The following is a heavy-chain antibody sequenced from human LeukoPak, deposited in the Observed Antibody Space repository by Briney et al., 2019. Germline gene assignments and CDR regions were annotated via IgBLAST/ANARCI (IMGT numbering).Heavy chain of an antibody. CDR3: ARVWSLANYGYYYYYMDV. D-gene: IGHD1-7*01. J-gene: IGHJ6*03. V-gene: IGHV1-69*13. CDR2: IIPIFGTA. CDR1: GCTFSSYA. Sequence: SVKVSCNGAGCTFSSYAISWVRQAPGQGLEWMGGIIPIFGTANYAQKFQGRVTITADESTSTAYMELSSLRSEDTAVYYCARVWSLANYGYYYYYMDVWGKGTTVTVS.